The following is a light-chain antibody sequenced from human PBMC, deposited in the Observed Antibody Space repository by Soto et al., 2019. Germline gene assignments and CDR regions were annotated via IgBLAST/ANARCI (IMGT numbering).Light chain of an antibody. CDR1: QSLLHSNGYNY. CDR3: MQALQTPFT. J-gene: IGKJ3*01. Sequence: EIVMAQSPLSLRVTPGEPASISGRSSQSLLHSNGYNYLDWYLQKPGQSPQLLIYLGSNRASGVPDRFSGSGSGTDFTLKISRVEAEDVGVYYCMQALQTPFTFGPGTMVDIK. V-gene: IGKV2-28*01. CDR2: LGS.